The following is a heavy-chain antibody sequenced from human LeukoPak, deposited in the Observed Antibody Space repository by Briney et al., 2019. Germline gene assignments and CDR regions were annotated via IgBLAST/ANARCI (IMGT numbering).Heavy chain of an antibody. CDR2: ISSSSSYI. V-gene: IGHV3-21*01. D-gene: IGHD3/OR15-3a*01. CDR3: ARGPQGLDWLPFFDP. Sequence: GGSLRLSCAASGFTFSSYSMNWVRQAPGKGLEWVSSISSSSSYIYYADPVKGRFTISRDNAKNSLYLQMNSLRAEDTAVYYCARGPQGLDWLPFFDPWGQGTLVTVSS. J-gene: IGHJ5*02. CDR1: GFTFSSYS.